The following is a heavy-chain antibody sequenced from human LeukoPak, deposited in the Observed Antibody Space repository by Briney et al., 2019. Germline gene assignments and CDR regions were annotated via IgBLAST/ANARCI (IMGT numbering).Heavy chain of an antibody. CDR2: INHSGST. Sequence: SETLSLTCAVYGGSFSGYYWSWIRQPPGKGRDWMGEINHSGSTNYNPSLKSRVTISVDTSKNQFSLKLSSVTAADTAVYYCARGRKRYSSSWSALYYYGMDVWGQGTTVTVSS. D-gene: IGHD6-13*01. V-gene: IGHV4-34*01. CDR3: ARGRKRYSSSWSALYYYGMDV. J-gene: IGHJ6*02. CDR1: GGSFSGYY.